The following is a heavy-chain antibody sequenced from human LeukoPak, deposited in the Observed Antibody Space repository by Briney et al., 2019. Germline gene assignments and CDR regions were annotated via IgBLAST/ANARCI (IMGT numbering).Heavy chain of an antibody. D-gene: IGHD3-22*01. Sequence: SGPTLVKPTQTLTLTCMFSGFSLTTIGMCVSWIRQPPGKALEWLARIDWDDDKYYSTSLKTRLTISKDTSKKQVVLTMTNMDPVDTATYYCARVRPVYDSSGYYYLDYWGQGTLVTVSS. CDR3: ARVRPVYDSSGYYYLDY. CDR1: GFSLTTIGMC. J-gene: IGHJ4*02. V-gene: IGHV2-70*11. CDR2: IDWDDDK.